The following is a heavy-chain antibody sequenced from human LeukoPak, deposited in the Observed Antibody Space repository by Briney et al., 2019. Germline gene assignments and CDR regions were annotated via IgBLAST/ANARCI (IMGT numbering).Heavy chain of an antibody. D-gene: IGHD1-26*01. CDR1: GFNFKNYW. CDR3: ARESGVGATYYFDY. J-gene: IGHJ4*02. V-gene: IGHV3-53*01. Sequence: GGSLRLSCAASGFNFKNYWMHWVRQAPGKGLEWVSVIYSGGSTYYADSVKGRFTISRDNSKNTLYLQMNSLRAEDTAVYYCARESGVGATYYFDYWGQGTLVTVSS. CDR2: IYSGGST.